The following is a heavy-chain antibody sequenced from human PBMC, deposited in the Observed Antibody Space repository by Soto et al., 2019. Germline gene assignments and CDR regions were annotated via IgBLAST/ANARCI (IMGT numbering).Heavy chain of an antibody. CDR1: GYSFTSYW. J-gene: IGHJ1*01. CDR2: IYPGDSDT. V-gene: IGHV5-51*01. Sequence: PGESLKISCKGSGYSFTSYWIVWVRQMPGKGLEWMGIIYPGDSDTRYSPSFQGQVTISADKSISTAYLQWSGLKASDTAMYYCATSPRIPGTIGPPLEYFQHWGQGTLVTVSS. D-gene: IGHD1-7*01. CDR3: ATSPRIPGTIGPPLEYFQH.